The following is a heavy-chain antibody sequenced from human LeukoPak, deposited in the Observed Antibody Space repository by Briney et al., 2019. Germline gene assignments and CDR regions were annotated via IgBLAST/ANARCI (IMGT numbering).Heavy chain of an antibody. Sequence: PGGSLTLSCAGSGFTFCNYWMHWVPHTPGKGRVWVSRIDANGVTTSSADSVKGRFTIPRDNANGTLYLQMNSLRADDTGLYFCGRARGGYSAIDHWGQGSLVTVSS. CDR1: GFTFCNYW. CDR3: GRARGGYSAIDH. V-gene: IGHV3-74*01. J-gene: IGHJ4*02. D-gene: IGHD1-26*01. CDR2: IDANGVTT.